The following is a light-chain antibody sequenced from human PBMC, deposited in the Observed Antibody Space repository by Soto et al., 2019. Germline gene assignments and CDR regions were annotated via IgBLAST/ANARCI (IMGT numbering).Light chain of an antibody. Sequence: QSVLTQPPSVCAAPDQRVTFSCSGSSSKFGNNYVSWYQHLPGKAPKLLIYDNTSRPSGIPDRFSGSKSGTSATLGITGLQTGDEADYYCATWDINLSVWMFGGGTKLTVL. CDR1: SSKFGNNY. J-gene: IGLJ3*02. CDR2: DNT. CDR3: ATWDINLSVWM. V-gene: IGLV1-51*01.